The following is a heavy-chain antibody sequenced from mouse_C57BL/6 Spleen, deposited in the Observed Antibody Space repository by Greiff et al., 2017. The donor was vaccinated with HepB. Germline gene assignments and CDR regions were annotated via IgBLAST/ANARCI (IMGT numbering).Heavy chain of an antibody. CDR1: GYTFTSYW. Sequence: QVQLKQPGAELVRPGSSVKLSCKASGYTFTSYWMDWVKQRPGQGLEWIGNIYPSDSETHYNQKFKDKATLTVDKSSSTAYMQLSSLTSEDSAVYFCARCGGWGFDYWGQGTTLTVSS. CDR3: ARCGGWGFDY. V-gene: IGHV1-61*01. J-gene: IGHJ2*01. D-gene: IGHD1-1*02. CDR2: IYPSDSET.